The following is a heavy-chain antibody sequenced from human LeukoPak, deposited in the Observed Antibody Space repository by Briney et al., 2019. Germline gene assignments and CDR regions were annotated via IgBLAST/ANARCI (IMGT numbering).Heavy chain of an antibody. J-gene: IGHJ6*03. CDR1: GGSFSGYY. CDR3: ARQGITMIVVVITTYYYYYMDV. CDR2: INHSGST. Sequence: SETLSLTCAVYGGSFSGYYWSWIRQPTGKGLEWIGEINHSGSTNYNPSLKSRVTISVDTSKNQFSLKLSSVTAADTAVYYCARQGITMIVVVITTYYYYYMDVWGKGTTVTVSS. V-gene: IGHV4-34*01. D-gene: IGHD3-22*01.